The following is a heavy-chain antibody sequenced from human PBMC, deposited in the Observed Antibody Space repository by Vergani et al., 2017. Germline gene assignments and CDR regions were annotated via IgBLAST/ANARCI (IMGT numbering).Heavy chain of an antibody. J-gene: IGHJ3*02. Sequence: QVQLQESGPGLVKPSETLSLTCTVSGGSISSYYWSWIRQPPGKGLEWIGYIYYSGSTNYNPSLKSRVTISVDTSKNQFSLKLSSLNAADTAVYYCARVYGSSGYYRRVVDAIYIWDRGTMATVS. CDR2: IYYSGST. D-gene: IGHD3-22*01. V-gene: IGHV4-59*01. CDR1: GGSISSYY. CDR3: ARVYGSSGYYRRVVDAIYI.